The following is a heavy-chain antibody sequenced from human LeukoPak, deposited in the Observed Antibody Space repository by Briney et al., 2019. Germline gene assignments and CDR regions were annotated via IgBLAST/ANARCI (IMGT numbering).Heavy chain of an antibody. D-gene: IGHD5-12*01. V-gene: IGHV4-38-2*02. Sequence: SETLSLTCTVSGYSISSGYYWGWIRQPPGKGLEWIGSIYHSGSTYYNPSLKSRVTISVDTSKNHFSLKLSSVTAADTAVYYCARWPLLWGRGTLVTVSS. J-gene: IGHJ4*02. CDR2: IYHSGST. CDR3: ARWPLL. CDR1: GYSISSGYY.